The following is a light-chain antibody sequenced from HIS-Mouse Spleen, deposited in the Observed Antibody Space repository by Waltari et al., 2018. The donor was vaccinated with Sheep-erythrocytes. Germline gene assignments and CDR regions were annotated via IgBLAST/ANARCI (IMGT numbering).Light chain of an antibody. Sequence: SYELTQPPSVSVSPGQTASITCPGDKLGDKSACWYQQKPGQSPVLVIYQDGKRPTGIPERFSGSNSGNTATLTISGTQAMDEADYYCQAWDSSHVVFGGGTKLTVL. CDR2: QDG. V-gene: IGLV3-1*01. CDR1: KLGDKS. CDR3: QAWDSSHVV. J-gene: IGLJ2*01.